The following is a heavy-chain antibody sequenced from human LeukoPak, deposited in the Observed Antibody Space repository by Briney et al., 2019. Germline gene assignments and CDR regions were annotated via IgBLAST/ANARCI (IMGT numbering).Heavy chain of an antibody. CDR2: INHSGST. J-gene: IGHJ4*02. V-gene: IGHV4-34*01. Sequence: SETLSLTCAVYGGSFSGYYWSWIRQPPGKGLEWIGEINHSGSTNYNPSLKSRVTISVDTSKNQFSLKLSSVTAADTAVYYCARDGYSYGSRLRAFDYWGQGTLVTVSS. CDR3: ARDGYSYGSRLRAFDY. CDR1: GGSFSGYY. D-gene: IGHD5-18*01.